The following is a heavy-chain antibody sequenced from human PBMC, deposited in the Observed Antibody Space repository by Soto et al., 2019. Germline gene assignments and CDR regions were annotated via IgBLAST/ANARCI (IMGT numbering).Heavy chain of an antibody. J-gene: IGHJ6*02. V-gene: IGHV1-69*13. CDR3: ARASNVDIVTTTYYHYYVLDV. CDR2: IIPIFGTA. CDR1: GGTFSSYA. D-gene: IGHD5-12*01. Sequence: SVKVSCKASGGTFSSYAISWVRQAPGQGLEWMGGIIPIFGTANYAQKFQGRVTITADESTSTAYMELSSLRSEDTAVYYCARASNVDIVTTTYYHYYVLDVWGQGTTVTVSS.